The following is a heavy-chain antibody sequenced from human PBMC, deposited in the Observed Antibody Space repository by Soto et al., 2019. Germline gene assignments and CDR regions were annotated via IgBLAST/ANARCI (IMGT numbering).Heavy chain of an antibody. CDR2: IKFDGNTE. D-gene: IGHD2-21*01. CDR1: GFTFTAYW. Sequence: EVQVVESGGGLVQPGGSLRLSCVASGFTFTAYWMHWVRQAPGQGLVWVSRIKFDGNTESYADSVHGRFTISRDNAKNTVYLQMDSLRAEDTGMYYCARGIRNYYGADVWGQGTTVTVSS. V-gene: IGHV3-74*01. CDR3: ARGIRNYYGADV. J-gene: IGHJ6*02.